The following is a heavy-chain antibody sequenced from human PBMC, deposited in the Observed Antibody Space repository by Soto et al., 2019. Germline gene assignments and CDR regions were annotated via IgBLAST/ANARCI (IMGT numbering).Heavy chain of an antibody. Sequence: GSLRLSRAAPGFSFRGYWMHRVRQAPGEGLVWVSGVNTDGSDTLYADSVKGRLTISRDNTKDTLYMQINSLRVEDTGVYYCVRAAARGDNWGQGNLVGASS. CDR1: GFSFRGYW. CDR3: VRAAARGDN. D-gene: IGHD3-16*01. V-gene: IGHV3-74*01. J-gene: IGHJ1*01. CDR2: VNTDGSDT.